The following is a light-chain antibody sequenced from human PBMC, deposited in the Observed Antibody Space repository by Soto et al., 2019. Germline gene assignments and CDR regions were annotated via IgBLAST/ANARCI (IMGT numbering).Light chain of an antibody. V-gene: IGKV1-6*01. J-gene: IGKJ1*01. CDR1: QGIRND. CDR2: ATS. Sequence: AIQMTQSPSSLSASVGDRVTITCRASQGIRNDLGWFQQKPGKAPKLLIYATSSLQSGVPSRFSGSGSGTDFTLTISSLQPEDFATYYCLQDYNYPRTFGQGTKVEI. CDR3: LQDYNYPRT.